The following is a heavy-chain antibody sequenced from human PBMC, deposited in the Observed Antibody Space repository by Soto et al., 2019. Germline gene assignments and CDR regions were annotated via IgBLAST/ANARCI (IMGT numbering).Heavy chain of an antibody. D-gene: IGHD3-10*01. CDR2: IIPIFGTA. V-gene: IGHV1-69*13. CDR1: GGTFSSYA. Sequence: GASVKVSCKASGGTFSSYAISWVRQAPGQGLEWMGGIIPIFGTANYAQKFQGRFTITADESTSTAYMELSSLRSEDTAVYYCARVVVRGIGLDVWGQGTTVTVSS. J-gene: IGHJ6*02. CDR3: ARVVVRGIGLDV.